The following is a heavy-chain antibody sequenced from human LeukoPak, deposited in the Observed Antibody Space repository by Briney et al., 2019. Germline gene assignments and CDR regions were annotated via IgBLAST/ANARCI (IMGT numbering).Heavy chain of an antibody. CDR1: GFTFGDYA. Sequence: GRSLRLSCTASGFTFGDYAMSWVRQAPGKGLEWVGFIRSKAHGGTTECVASVKGRFTISRDDSKNTLYLQMNSLKTEDTAVYYCTTGITMVRGVIHLIDYWGQGTLVTVSS. CDR2: IRSKAHGGTT. CDR3: TTGITMVRGVIHLIDY. D-gene: IGHD3-10*01. V-gene: IGHV3-49*04. J-gene: IGHJ4*02.